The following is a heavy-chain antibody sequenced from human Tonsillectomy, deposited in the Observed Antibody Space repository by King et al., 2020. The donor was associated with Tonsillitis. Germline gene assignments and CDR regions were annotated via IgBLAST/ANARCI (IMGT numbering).Heavy chain of an antibody. CDR1: GFTFDDYA. V-gene: IGHV3-43D*03. CDR3: AKASVGYTLVYFFNY. CDR2: ISWDGGVA. Sequence: QLVQSGGVVVQPGGSLRLSCVASGFTFDDYAMHWVRHAPGKSLEWISVISWDGGVAYYADSMKGRFTISRDNSKNSLYLQMNSLRPEDTAFYYCAKASVGYTLVYFFNYWGQGTLVTVSS. J-gene: IGHJ4*02. D-gene: IGHD5-12*01.